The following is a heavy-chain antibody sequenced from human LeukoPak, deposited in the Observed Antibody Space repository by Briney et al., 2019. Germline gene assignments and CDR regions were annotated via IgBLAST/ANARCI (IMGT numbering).Heavy chain of an antibody. CDR3: TTKAPHSSSWYSYYCYYYYMDV. CDR1: GFTFSNAW. V-gene: IGHV3-15*01. CDR2: IKSKTDGGTT. J-gene: IGHJ6*03. D-gene: IGHD6-13*01. Sequence: GGSLRLSCAASGFTFSNAWMSWVRQAPGKGLEWVGRIKSKTDGGTTDYAAPVKGRFTISRDDSKNTLYLQMNSPKTEDTAVYYCTTKAPHSSSWYSYYCYYYYMDVWGKGTTVTVSS.